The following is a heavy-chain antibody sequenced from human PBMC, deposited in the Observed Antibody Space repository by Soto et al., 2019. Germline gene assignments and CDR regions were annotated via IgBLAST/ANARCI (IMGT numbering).Heavy chain of an antibody. CDR2: INNNVAT. V-gene: IGHV4-59*02. J-gene: IGHJ4*02. D-gene: IGHD1-26*01. CDR1: RGSVCSYH. Sequence: PSESPDITCAVSRGSVCSYHWSWIRQPPGKGLEWIGYINNNVATNYNPSLKSRVTISVDTSKNQISLSLTSVTAADTAVYFCAATRRYWGQGTLITV. CDR3: AATRRY.